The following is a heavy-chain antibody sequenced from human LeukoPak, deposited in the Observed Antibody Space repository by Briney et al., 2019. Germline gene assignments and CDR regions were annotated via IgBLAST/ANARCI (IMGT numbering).Heavy chain of an antibody. CDR3: TRDPSALDY. Sequence: PGRSLRLSCAASGFTFSSYGMHWVRQAPGKGLEWVAVIWYDGSNKYYADSVKGRFTISRDNSKNTLYLQMNSLRAEDTAVYYCTRDPSALDYWGPGTLVTVSS. V-gene: IGHV3-33*01. CDR2: IWYDGSNK. J-gene: IGHJ4*02. CDR1: GFTFSSYG. D-gene: IGHD3-10*01.